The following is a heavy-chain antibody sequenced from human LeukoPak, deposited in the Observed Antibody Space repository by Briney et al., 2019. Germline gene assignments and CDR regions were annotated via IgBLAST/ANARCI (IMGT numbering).Heavy chain of an antibody. V-gene: IGHV3-53*01. CDR1: GFSVSDNY. J-gene: IGHJ4*02. Sequence: GGSLRLSCAASGFSVSDNYMSWVRQAPGKGLEWVSVIYSGGSGGNTYYADSVKGRFTISRDNSKNTLYLQMNSLRAEDTAVYYCARVGQVLAGEGTFVYWVQGTLATVSS. CDR3: ARVGQVLAGEGTFVY. D-gene: IGHD3-16*01. CDR2: IYSGGSGGNT.